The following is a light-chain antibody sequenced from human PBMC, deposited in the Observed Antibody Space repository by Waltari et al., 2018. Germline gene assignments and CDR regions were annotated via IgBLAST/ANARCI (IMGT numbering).Light chain of an antibody. CDR3: QQYDSIVLT. CDR2: GVS. V-gene: IGKV3-20*01. CDR1: WRVSCMS. Sequence: RARWRVSCMSFGWYQQKAVPPPSLFIDGVSSRATGIPDRFSGSGSGTDFTLTISRLEPEDFAVYYCQQYDSIVLTFGGGTKVEI. J-gene: IGKJ4*01.